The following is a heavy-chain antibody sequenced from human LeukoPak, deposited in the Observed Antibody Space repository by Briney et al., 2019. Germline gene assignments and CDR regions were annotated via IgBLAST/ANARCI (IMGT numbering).Heavy chain of an antibody. CDR2: INPNSGGT. CDR3: ARNIVVVPAGERESLYYYYYYGMDV. CDR1: GYTFTGYY. J-gene: IGHJ6*02. D-gene: IGHD2-2*01. Sequence: ASVKVSCKASGYTFTGYYMHWVRQAPGQGLEWMGWINPNSGGTNYAQKFQGRVTMTRDTSISTAYMELSRLRSDDTAVCYCARNIVVVPAGERESLYYYYYYGMDVWGQGTTVTVSS. V-gene: IGHV1-2*02.